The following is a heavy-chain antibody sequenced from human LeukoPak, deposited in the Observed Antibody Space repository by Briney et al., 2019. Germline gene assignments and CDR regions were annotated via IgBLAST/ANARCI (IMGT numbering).Heavy chain of an antibody. CDR1: GGSISSGSYY. Sequence: SETLSLTCTVSGGSISSGSYYWSWIRQPAGKGLEWIGRIYTSGSTNYNPSLKSRVTISVDTSKNQFSLKLSSVTAADTAVYYCASEYCGGDCIDAFDIWGQGTMVTVSS. CDR2: IYTSGST. J-gene: IGHJ3*02. V-gene: IGHV4-61*02. D-gene: IGHD2-21*01. CDR3: ASEYCGGDCIDAFDI.